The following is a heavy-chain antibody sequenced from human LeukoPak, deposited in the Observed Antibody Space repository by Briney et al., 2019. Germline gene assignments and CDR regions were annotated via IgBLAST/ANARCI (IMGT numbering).Heavy chain of an antibody. Sequence: GGSLRLSCAASGFTFSSHTMTWVRQAAGKGLEWVSSISSSSSYIYYADSVKGRFTISRDNAKNSLYLQMNSLRAEDTAVYYCATKPGYRADYWGQGTLVTVSS. D-gene: IGHD3-9*01. V-gene: IGHV3-21*01. CDR1: GFTFSSHT. CDR3: ATKPGYRADY. CDR2: ISSSSSYI. J-gene: IGHJ4*02.